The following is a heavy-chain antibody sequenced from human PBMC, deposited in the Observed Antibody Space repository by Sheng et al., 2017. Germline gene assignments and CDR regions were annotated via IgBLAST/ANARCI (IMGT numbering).Heavy chain of an antibody. Sequence: EVQLVESGGGLIQPGGSLRLSCVGSGISITCNYMNWVRQAPGKGLEWLSLLYSESTYYADSVKGRFTISRDQSKNTLYLQMESLRADDTAVYYCARGSTTVGSPFDFWGQGTLVAVSS. D-gene: IGHD4-4*01. CDR2: LYSEST. CDR1: GISITCNY. V-gene: IGHV3-53*01. CDR3: ARGSTTVGSPFDF. J-gene: IGHJ4*02.